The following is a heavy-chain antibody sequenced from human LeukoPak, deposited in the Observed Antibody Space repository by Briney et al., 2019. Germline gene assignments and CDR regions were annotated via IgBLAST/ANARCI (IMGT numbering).Heavy chain of an antibody. CDR2: IYHSGST. Sequence: SETLSLTCAVSGYSISSGYYWGWIRQPPGKGLEGIGSIYHSGSTYYNPSLKSRVTISVDTSKNQFSLNLSSVTAADTAVYHCARAGNQLLWADYWGQGTLVTVSS. CDR1: GYSISSGYY. CDR3: ARAGNQLLWADY. D-gene: IGHD2-2*01. V-gene: IGHV4-38-2*01. J-gene: IGHJ4*02.